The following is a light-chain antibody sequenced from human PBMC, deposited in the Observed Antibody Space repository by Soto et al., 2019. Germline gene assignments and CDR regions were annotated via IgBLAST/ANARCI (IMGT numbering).Light chain of an antibody. CDR3: QEGSTLLN. J-gene: IGKJ4*01. CDR2: AAS. Sequence: DIQITQSPSSLSTSVGDRVTITCRTSQSVSTYLNWYQQRPGKAPKLLIYAASSLESGVPSRFSGSGSGTDFTLIISSLQPEDCATYYWQEGSTLLNFGGGTRVEIK. CDR1: QSVSTY. V-gene: IGKV1-39*01.